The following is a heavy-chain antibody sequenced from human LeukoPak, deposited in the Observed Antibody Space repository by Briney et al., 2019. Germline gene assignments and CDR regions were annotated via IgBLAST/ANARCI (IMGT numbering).Heavy chain of an antibody. CDR2: ISAYNGNT. CDR3: AARIAAAGPNDY. CDR1: GYTFTSYG. J-gene: IGHJ4*02. Sequence: ASVKVFCTASGYTFTSYGISWVRQAPGQGLEWMGWISAYNGNTNYAQKLQGRVTMTTDTSTSTAYMELRSLRSDDTAVYYCAARIAAAGPNDYWGQGTLVTVSS. V-gene: IGHV1-18*01. D-gene: IGHD6-13*01.